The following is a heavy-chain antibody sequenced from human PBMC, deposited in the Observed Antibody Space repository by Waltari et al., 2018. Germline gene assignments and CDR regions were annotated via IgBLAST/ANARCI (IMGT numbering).Heavy chain of an antibody. D-gene: IGHD3-3*01. J-gene: IGHJ5*02. CDR1: GYTFTSYD. CDR2: MNPNSGNT. CDR3: ARGEGLLTIFGVVRGENWFDP. Sequence: QVQLVQSGAEVKKPGASVKVSCKASGYTFTSYDINWVRQATGQGLEWMGWMNPNSGNTGYAQKFQGRVTMTRNTSISTAYMELSSLRSEDTAVYYCARGEGLLTIFGVVRGENWFDPWGQGTLVTVSS. V-gene: IGHV1-8*01.